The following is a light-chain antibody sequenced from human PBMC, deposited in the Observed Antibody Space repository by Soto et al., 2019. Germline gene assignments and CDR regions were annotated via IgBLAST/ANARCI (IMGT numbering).Light chain of an antibody. CDR3: SSYADSNTSYV. CDR2: EVS. V-gene: IGLV2-8*01. J-gene: IGLJ1*01. CDR1: SSDVGGYNY. Sequence: QSVLTQPPSASGSPGQSVTISCTGTSSDVGGYNYVSWYQQHPGKAPKLMIYEVSKRPSGVPDRFSGSKSGNTASLTVSGLQAEDEADYYCSSYADSNTSYVFGTGTKVTVL.